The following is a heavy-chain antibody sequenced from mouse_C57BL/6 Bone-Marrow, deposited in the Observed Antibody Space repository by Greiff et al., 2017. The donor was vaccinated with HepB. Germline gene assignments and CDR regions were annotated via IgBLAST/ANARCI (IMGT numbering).Heavy chain of an antibody. CDR1: GFSLTSYG. J-gene: IGHJ1*03. CDR2: IWGDGST. V-gene: IGHV2-3*01. D-gene: IGHD1-1*01. Sequence: VKVVESGPGLVAPSQSLSITCTVSGFSLTSYGVSWVRQPPGKGLEWLGVIWGDGSTNYHSALISRLSISKDNSKSQVFLKLNSLQTDDTATYYCAKTHFHYYGSSWYFDVWGTGTTVTVSS. CDR3: AKTHFHYYGSSWYFDV.